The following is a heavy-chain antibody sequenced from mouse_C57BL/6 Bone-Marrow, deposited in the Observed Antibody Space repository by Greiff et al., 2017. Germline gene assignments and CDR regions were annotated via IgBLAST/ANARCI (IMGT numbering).Heavy chain of an antibody. CDR1: GYTFTSYC. Sequence: QVQLLQPGAELVKPGASLKISCKASGYTFTSYCITWVQQTPGDGLEWIGDLYPGSGRTNYHEQFKSRATLTVDTSSSTAYMQLSSLTSEDSAVYYWARPYYSNCWYFDVWGTGTTVTGSS. J-gene: IGHJ1*03. CDR2: LYPGSGRT. D-gene: IGHD2-5*01. V-gene: IGHV1-55*01. CDR3: ARPYYSNCWYFDV.